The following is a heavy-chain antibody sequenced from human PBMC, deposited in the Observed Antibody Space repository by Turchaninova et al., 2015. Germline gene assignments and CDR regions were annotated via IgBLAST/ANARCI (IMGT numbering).Heavy chain of an antibody. CDR3: ARDLWSSXRALXX. Sequence: QVQLQESGPGLVKPSETLSLTCTVSGGSVSSGSYSWSWIRQPPGTGLGWMGYSYFSGSNNYNPSPXXXVTXXVDTXKNRFXXKLXXXTDPDTAXXXCARDLWSSXRALXXWGQGTLVTXAS. V-gene: IGHV4-61*01. D-gene: IGHD2-21*01. CDR2: SYFSGSN. CDR1: GGSVSSGSYS. J-gene: IGHJ4*02.